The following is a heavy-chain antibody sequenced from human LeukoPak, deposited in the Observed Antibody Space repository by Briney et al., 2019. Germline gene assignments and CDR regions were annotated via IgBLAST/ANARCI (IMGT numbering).Heavy chain of an antibody. CDR2: VIPSSGGT. D-gene: IGHD2-15*01. J-gene: IGHJ3*02. CDR3: ARGVVLQGRAAFDI. CDR1: GYTFTGYY. Sequence: ASVKVSCKASGYTFTGYYIHWLRQAPGQGLEWMGWVIPSSGGTNYAQNFQDRVTMTRDTSISTAYMELSSLTYDDTAVDYCARGVVLQGRAAFDIWGQGERVTVSS. V-gene: IGHV1-2*02.